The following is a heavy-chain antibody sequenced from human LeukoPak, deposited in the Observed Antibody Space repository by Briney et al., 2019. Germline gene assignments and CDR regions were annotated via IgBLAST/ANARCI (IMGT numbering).Heavy chain of an antibody. CDR2: INPNSGGT. V-gene: IGHV1-2*02. J-gene: IGHJ6*02. CDR3: ARGGNWSPYGMDV. Sequence: ASVKVSCKASGYTFTGYYMHWVRQAPGQELEWMGWINPNSGGTNYAQKFQGRVTMTRDTSISTAYMDLSRLRSDDTAVYYCARGGNWSPYGMDVWGQGTTVTVSS. D-gene: IGHD1-1*01. CDR1: GYTFTGYY.